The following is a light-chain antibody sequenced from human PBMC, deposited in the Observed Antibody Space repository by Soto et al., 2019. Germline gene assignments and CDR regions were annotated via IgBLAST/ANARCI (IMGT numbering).Light chain of an antibody. Sequence: EIVMTQSPLSLPVTPGEPASISCRASQSLLHSNGYTYLDWYLQKPGQSPQLLIYLGSNRASGVPDRFSGSGSGTDFTLNISRVEAEDVGVYYCMQALQTPWTFGQGTKVEIK. CDR3: MQALQTPWT. J-gene: IGKJ1*01. V-gene: IGKV2-28*01. CDR1: QSLLHSNGYTY. CDR2: LGS.